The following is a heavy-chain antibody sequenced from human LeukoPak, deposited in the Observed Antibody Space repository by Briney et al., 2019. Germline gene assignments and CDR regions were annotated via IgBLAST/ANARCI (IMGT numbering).Heavy chain of an antibody. CDR3: TTDRYSSGYYKCD. V-gene: IGHV3-30*02. J-gene: IGHJ4*02. CDR1: GFTFSSYG. D-gene: IGHD3-22*01. Sequence: GGTLRLSCAASGFTFSSYGMHWVRQAPGKGLEWVAFIRYDGSNKYYADSVKGRFTISRDNSKNTLYLQMNSLKTEDTAVYYCTTDRYSSGYYKCDWGQGTLVTVSS. CDR2: IRYDGSNK.